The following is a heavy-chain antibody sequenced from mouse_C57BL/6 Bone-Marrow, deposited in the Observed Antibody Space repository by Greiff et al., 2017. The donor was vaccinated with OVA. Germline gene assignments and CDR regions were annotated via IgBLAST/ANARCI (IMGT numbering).Heavy chain of an antibody. CDR1: GYSITSGYY. Sequence: EVQRVESGPGLVKPSQSLSLTCSVTGYSITSGYYWNWIRQFPGNKLEWMGYISYDGSNNYNPSLKNRISITRDTSKNQFFLKLNSVTTEDTATYYCARGTTAYYWGQGTTLTVSS. CDR2: ISYDGSN. V-gene: IGHV3-6*01. D-gene: IGHD1-2*01. J-gene: IGHJ2*01. CDR3: ARGTTAYY.